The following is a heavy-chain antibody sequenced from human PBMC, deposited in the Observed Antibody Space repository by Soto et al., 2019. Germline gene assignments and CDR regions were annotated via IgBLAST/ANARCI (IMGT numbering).Heavy chain of an antibody. V-gene: IGHV3-23*01. CDR2: ISGSGGST. D-gene: IGHD3-10*01. J-gene: IGHJ5*02. CDR3: ATNSVRPLGPGNPGHL. Sequence: EVQLLESGGGLVQPGGSLRLSCAASGFTFSSYAMSWVRQAPGKGLEWVSAISGSGGSTYYADSVKGRFTISRDNSKNTLYLQMNSLRAEDTAVYYCATNSVRPLGPGNPGHLWGQGTLVTVSS. CDR1: GFTFSSYA.